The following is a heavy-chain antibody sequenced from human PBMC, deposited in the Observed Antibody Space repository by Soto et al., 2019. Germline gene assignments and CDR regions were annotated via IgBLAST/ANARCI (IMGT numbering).Heavy chain of an antibody. CDR1: GYTFTSYG. CDR2: ISVYTGNT. J-gene: IGHJ6*02. V-gene: IGHV1-18*04. CDR3: ARDVGYCTGTGCHNYYALDV. Sequence: SVKVSCKSSGYTFTSYGVSLVRQAPGQWLEWLVWISVYTGNTKHAQKFQDRVTMTRDTSISTAYMEMSRLRFDDTAVYYCARDVGYCTGTGCHNYYALDVWGQGTTVTVSS. D-gene: IGHD2-8*02.